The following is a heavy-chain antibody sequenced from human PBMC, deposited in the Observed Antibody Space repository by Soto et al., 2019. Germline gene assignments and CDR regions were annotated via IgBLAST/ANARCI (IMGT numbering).Heavy chain of an antibody. J-gene: IGHJ4*02. CDR2: ISAYNGNT. CDR1: GYTFTNFG. Sequence: QVQLVQSGAEVKKPGASVKVSCKTSGYTFTNFGISWVRQAPGQGLEWMGWISAYNGNTNYAQKFQGRVTMTTDTPTSTAYMGVGTLRSDDTAVYYCARGGTPIDYWAQETLVTVSS. CDR3: ARGGTPIDY. V-gene: IGHV1-18*01. D-gene: IGHD3-16*01.